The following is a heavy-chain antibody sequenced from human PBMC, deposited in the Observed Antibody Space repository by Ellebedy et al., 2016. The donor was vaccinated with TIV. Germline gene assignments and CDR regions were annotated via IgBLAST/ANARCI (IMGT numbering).Heavy chain of an antibody. Sequence: GESLKISXKGSGYSFTSYWIGWVRQMPGKGLEWMGIIYPGDSDTRYSPSFQGQVTISADKSISTAYLQWSSLKASDTAMYYCARFSGPAHPPPYFDYWGQGTLVTVSS. D-gene: IGHD6-19*01. CDR3: ARFSGPAHPPPYFDY. CDR1: GYSFTSYW. V-gene: IGHV5-51*01. J-gene: IGHJ4*02. CDR2: IYPGDSDT.